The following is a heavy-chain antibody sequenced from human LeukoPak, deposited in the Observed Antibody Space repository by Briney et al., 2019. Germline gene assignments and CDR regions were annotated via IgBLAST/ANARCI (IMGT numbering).Heavy chain of an antibody. CDR1: GYTLSKLS. V-gene: IGHV1-24*01. J-gene: IGHJ4*02. Sequence: ASVKVSFKVTGYTLSKLSIHWVRQPPAKGLEWMGGFSPADGETVYAQRFQGRVTMTEDTSTDTAYMELSSLRSEDTAVYFCATGVRFCAGGSCHGWFDYWGQGTLVTVSS. CDR2: FSPADGET. CDR3: ATGVRFCAGGSCHGWFDY. D-gene: IGHD2-15*01.